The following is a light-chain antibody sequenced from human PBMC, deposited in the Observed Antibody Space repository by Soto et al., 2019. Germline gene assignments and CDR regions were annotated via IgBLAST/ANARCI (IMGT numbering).Light chain of an antibody. CDR1: QGISSY. V-gene: IGKV1-9*01. CDR2: AAS. CDR3: QQFNSYPYT. J-gene: IGKJ2*01. Sequence: DITLTQSPSFLSASVGDRVTITCRASQGISSYLAWYQQKPGKAPKLLIYAASTLQSGVPSRFSGIGSGTEFTLTIGSLQPEDFATYYCQQFNSYPYTFGQGTELEIK.